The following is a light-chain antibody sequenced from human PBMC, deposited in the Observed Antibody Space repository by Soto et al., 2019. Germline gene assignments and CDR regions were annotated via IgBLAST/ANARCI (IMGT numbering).Light chain of an antibody. Sequence: EIVLTQSPATLSLSPGERVTLSCRASQSVGIYLAWYQQKPGQAPRLLIYDASNRAAGIPARFSGSGSGTDFTLSISSLEPDDFAVYYCQQSDNWPRTFGQGTKVEIK. V-gene: IGKV3-11*01. CDR3: QQSDNWPRT. J-gene: IGKJ1*01. CDR2: DAS. CDR1: QSVGIY.